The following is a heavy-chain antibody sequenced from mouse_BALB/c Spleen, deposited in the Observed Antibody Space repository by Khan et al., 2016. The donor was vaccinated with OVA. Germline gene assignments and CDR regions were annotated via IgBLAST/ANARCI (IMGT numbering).Heavy chain of an antibody. CDR1: GYSFPSSL. CDR2: IYPGNGDP. CDR3: ARGGVSSFDY. Sequence: VQLQQSGPVLPRPGASVTLSCTPSGYSFPSSLFHWVNPRPGQGLEWIGDIYPGNGDPTYNQTFKDKAKLTAGTSANTAYMELSSLTNEDSAVYYGARGGVSSFDYWGQGTRVTVSA. D-gene: IGHD1-3*01. J-gene: IGHJ3*01. V-gene: IGHV1-5*01.